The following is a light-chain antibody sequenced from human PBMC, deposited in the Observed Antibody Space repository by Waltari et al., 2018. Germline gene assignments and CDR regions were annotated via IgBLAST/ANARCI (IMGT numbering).Light chain of an antibody. V-gene: IGKV1-5*03. J-gene: IGKJ1*01. CDR2: KAS. CDR3: QQYGT. Sequence: DIQMTQSPSTLSASVRDRVTITCRASQSISSWLDWYQQKPGKAPKLLIYKASSLESGVPSRFSGSGSGTEFTLTISSLQPDDFATYYCQQYGTFGQGTKVEIK. CDR1: QSISSW.